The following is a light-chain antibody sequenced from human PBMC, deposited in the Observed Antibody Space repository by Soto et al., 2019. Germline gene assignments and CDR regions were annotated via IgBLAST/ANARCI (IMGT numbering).Light chain of an antibody. CDR2: EVT. Sequence: QSALTQPASVSGSPGQSSTISCTGTSSDVGGYNYVSWYQQHPGKAPKLIIYEVTNRPSGISNRFSGSKSGNTASLTISGLQAEDEADYYCYSYTASGTRVFGGGTKLTVL. CDR1: SSDVGGYNY. V-gene: IGLV2-14*03. CDR3: YSYTASGTRV. J-gene: IGLJ2*01.